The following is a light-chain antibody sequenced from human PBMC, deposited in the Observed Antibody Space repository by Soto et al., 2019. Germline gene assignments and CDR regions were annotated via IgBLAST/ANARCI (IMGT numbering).Light chain of an antibody. Sequence: SYELTQPPSLSVAPGQTAMVTCGGNNIGVKSVHWYQQRPGQAPVLVVYDNNDRPSGIPERFSGSNSGNTATLTISRVEAGDEADYYCQVWDGTTDNLYVFGTGTKLTVL. V-gene: IGLV3-21*02. J-gene: IGLJ1*01. CDR1: NIGVKS. CDR3: QVWDGTTDNLYV. CDR2: DNN.